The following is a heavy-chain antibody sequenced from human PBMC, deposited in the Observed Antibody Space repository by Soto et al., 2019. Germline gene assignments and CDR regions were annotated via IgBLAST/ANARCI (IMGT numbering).Heavy chain of an antibody. V-gene: IGHV4-59*01. Sequence: PETLSLTCNVSGGAIPGYYWNWIRQPPGKGLEWIGYVYFSGSTKYNPSLKSRVTILVDMSKNQFSLRLTSVTSADTAVYYCSRERGAVASTADAFDIWGQGTMVTVSS. D-gene: IGHD6-19*01. CDR2: VYFSGST. CDR3: SRERGAVASTADAFDI. CDR1: GGAIPGYY. J-gene: IGHJ3*02.